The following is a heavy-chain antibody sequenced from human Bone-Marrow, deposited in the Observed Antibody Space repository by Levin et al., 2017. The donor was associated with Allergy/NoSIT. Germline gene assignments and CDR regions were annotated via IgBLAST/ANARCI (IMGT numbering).Heavy chain of an antibody. CDR1: GYNFTNND. J-gene: IGHJ6*02. D-gene: IGHD3-16*01. CDR2: MNPKSGES. CDR3: ARGRTYGGNGMDV. V-gene: IGHV1-8*01. Sequence: PGGSLRLSCKASGYNFTNNDINWVRQANGQGLEWMGWMNPKSGESGYAQKFQGRLTMTRNKSTRTAYMELISLRSEDTAVYYCARGRTYGGNGMDVWGQGTAVIVSS.